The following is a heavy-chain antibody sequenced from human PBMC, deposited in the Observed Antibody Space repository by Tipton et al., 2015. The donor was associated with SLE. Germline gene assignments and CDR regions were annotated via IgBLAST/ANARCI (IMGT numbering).Heavy chain of an antibody. Sequence: TLSLTCTVSGGSISSYKWSWIRQPPGKGLEWIGYIYTTGSTDYNPSLKSRVTISVDTSKNQFSLKLISVSAADTAVYYCARGLPFDPWGQGTLVTVSS. D-gene: IGHD2-15*01. CDR1: GGSISSYK. CDR3: ARGLPFDP. J-gene: IGHJ5*02. V-gene: IGHV4-4*08. CDR2: IYTTGST.